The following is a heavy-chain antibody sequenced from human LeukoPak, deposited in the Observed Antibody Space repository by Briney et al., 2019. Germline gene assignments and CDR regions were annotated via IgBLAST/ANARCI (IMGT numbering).Heavy chain of an antibody. D-gene: IGHD3-3*01. V-gene: IGHV4-34*01. CDR2: INHSGST. CDR1: GGSFSGYY. CDR3: ATGADFWSGYYIRWYYFDY. Sequence: SETLSLTCAVYGGSFSGYYWSWIRQPPGKGLEWIGEINHSGSTNYNPSLKSRVTISVDTSKNQFSLKLSSVTAADTAVYYCATGADFWSGYYIRWYYFDYWGQGTLVTVSS. J-gene: IGHJ4*02.